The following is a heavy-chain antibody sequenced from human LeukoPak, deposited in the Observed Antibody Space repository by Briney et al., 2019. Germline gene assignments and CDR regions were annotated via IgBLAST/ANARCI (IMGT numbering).Heavy chain of an antibody. V-gene: IGHV1-18*01. J-gene: IGHJ4*02. CDR3: DRWEYCSSSSCYDESDSLSD. CDR2: ISAYNGDT. Sequence: ASVKLSCKASGYTFTSNGISWVRHAPGQGHEWMGGISAYNGDTNYTHKYQGRVTMTTDTSTTTTTLELRSLRPDATATSYCDRWEYCSSSSCYDESDSLSDWGQGTLVTVSS. CDR1: GYTFTSNG. D-gene: IGHD2-2*01.